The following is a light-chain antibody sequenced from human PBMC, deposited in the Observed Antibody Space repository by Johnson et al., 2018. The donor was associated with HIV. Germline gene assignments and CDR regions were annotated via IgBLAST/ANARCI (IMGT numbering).Light chain of an antibody. J-gene: IGLJ1*01. Sequence: QSVLTQSPSVSAAPGQKVTISCSGSSSNIGNNYVSWYQQLPGTAPKLLIYDNNKRPSGIPDRFSGSKSGTSATLGITGLQTGDEADYYCGTWDSSLSEGVFGTGTKVTVL. V-gene: IGLV1-51*01. CDR2: DNN. CDR1: SSNIGNNY. CDR3: GTWDSSLSEGV.